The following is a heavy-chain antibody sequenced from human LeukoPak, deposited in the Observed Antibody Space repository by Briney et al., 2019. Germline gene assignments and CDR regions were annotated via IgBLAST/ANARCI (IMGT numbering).Heavy chain of an antibody. J-gene: IGHJ4*02. CDR2: VDGGGGGT. Sequence: GGSLRLTCAASGFTLSSYAMTWVRQAPGRGLEWVSSVDGGGGGTYYADSVKGRFTISRGNSKDTLYLQMNGLRAEDTAVYFCAKQSAGSAAWYSLHYDFWGQGTLVTVSS. D-gene: IGHD6-13*01. CDR3: AKQSAGSAAWYSLHYDF. V-gene: IGHV3-23*01. CDR1: GFTLSSYA.